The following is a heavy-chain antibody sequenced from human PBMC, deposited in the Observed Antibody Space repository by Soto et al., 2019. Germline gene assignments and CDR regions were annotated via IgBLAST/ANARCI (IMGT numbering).Heavy chain of an antibody. Sequence: SETLSLTCSVSGSSMTTYYWHWIRQAPGKGLEWIGFIYNSGRGSTGSNPSLSSRVTFSIETSKSQFSLKLSSVTAAVTAVDYCARENYGAGSYEGMDVWCQGTTVT. J-gene: IGHJ6*02. CDR1: GSSMTTYY. CDR2: IYNSGRGST. V-gene: IGHV4-59*01. CDR3: ARENYGAGSYEGMDV. D-gene: IGHD3-10*01.